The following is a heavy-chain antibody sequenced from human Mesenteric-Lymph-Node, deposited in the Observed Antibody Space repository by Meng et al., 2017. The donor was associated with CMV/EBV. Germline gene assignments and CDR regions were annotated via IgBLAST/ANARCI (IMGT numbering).Heavy chain of an antibody. CDR3: AREHGAFDI. CDR2: INPNSGYT. Sequence: ASVKVSCKASGYTFIGYYIHWIRQARGQGLEWMGWINPNSGYTVYAEKFQGRITMTRDTSISTAYMELSRLRSDDTAVYYCAREHGAFDIWGQGTMVTVSS. CDR1: GYTFIGYY. J-gene: IGHJ3*02. V-gene: IGHV1-2*02.